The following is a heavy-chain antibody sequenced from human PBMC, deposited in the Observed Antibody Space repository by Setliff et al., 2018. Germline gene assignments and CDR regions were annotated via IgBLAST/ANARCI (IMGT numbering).Heavy chain of an antibody. CDR2: IYYSGST. V-gene: IGHV4-59*03. CDR3: TVYNTGSSKDHY. J-gene: IGHJ4*02. D-gene: IGHD2-8*02. Sequence: SETLSLTCTVSGGSISSHYWGWIRQPPGKGLEWIGSIYYSGSTNYNPSLKSRVTISVDTSKNQFSLKLSSATAADTALYYCTVYNTGSSKDHYWGQGTPVTSPQ. CDR1: GGSISSHY.